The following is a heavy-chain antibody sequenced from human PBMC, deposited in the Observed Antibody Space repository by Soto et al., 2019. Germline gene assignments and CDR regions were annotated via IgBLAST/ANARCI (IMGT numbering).Heavy chain of an antibody. V-gene: IGHV4-59*08. CDR3: ARRYGGAFDI. J-gene: IGHJ3*02. CDR1: GGSISSYY. Sequence: SETLSLTCTVSGGSISSYYWSWIRQPPGKGLEWIGYIYYSGSTNYNPSLKSRVTISVDTSKNQFSLKLSSVTAADTAVYYCARRYGGAFDIWGQGTMVSVSS. D-gene: IGHD3-10*01. CDR2: IYYSGST.